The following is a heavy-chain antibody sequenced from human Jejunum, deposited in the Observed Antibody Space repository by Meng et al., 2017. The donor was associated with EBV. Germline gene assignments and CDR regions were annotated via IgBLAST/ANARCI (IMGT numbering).Heavy chain of an antibody. V-gene: IGHV3-74*01. CDR3: TRAGYYRFDY. CDR1: GFTLSDHW. D-gene: IGHD1-26*01. Sequence: VQLVEAGGGLVQPGGSLRLSFAASGFTLSDHWIHWVRQAPGEGLMWVSRINPDGRTINYGDSVKGRFTISRDNAKNTVYLQMNSLRAEDTAVYYCTRAGYYRFDYWGQGALVTVSS. CDR2: INPDGRTI. J-gene: IGHJ4*02.